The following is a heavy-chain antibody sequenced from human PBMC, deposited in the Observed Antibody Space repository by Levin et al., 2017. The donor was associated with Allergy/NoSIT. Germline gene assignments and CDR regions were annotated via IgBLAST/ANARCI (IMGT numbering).Heavy chain of an antibody. CDR2: MSPNSGNT. J-gene: IGHJ5*02. V-gene: IGHV1-8*01. Sequence: ASVKVSCKASGYTFTSYDINWVRQATGQGLEWMGWMSPNSGNTGSAQKFQGRVTMTRDTSISTAYMELSSLTSEDTAMHYCPSSRVCSGGCFPWWLDPWGQGTLVNVSS. CDR3: PSSRVCSGGCFPWWLDP. CDR1: GYTFTSYD. D-gene: IGHD2-15*01.